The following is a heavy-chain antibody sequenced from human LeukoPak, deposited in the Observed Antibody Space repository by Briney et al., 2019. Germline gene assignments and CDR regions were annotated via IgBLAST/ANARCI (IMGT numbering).Heavy chain of an antibody. CDR2: TYYRSKWYN. V-gene: IGHV6-1*01. Sequence: SQTLSLTCAISGDSVSNNSAAWNWLRQSPSRGLEWLGRTYYRSKWYNDYAVSVKSRITINPDTSKNQFSLQLNSVTPEDTAVYYCARESWDIEGYNWFDPWGQGTLVTVSS. J-gene: IGHJ5*02. D-gene: IGHD2-15*01. CDR3: ARESWDIEGYNWFDP. CDR1: GDSVSNNSAA.